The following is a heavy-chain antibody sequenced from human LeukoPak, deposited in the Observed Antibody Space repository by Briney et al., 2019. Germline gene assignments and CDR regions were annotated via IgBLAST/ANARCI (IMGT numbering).Heavy chain of an antibody. CDR3: ARASWPIEQQLVFFDY. CDR2: ISHYENA. D-gene: IGHD6-13*01. J-gene: IGHJ4*02. CDR1: GDSISSGGYF. V-gene: IGHV4-30-2*01. Sequence: PSETLSLTCTVSGDSISSGGYFWSWIRQPPGKGLEWIGYISHYENAYYNPSLKSRVTISVDTSKNQFSLKLSSVTAADTAVYYCARASWPIEQQLVFFDYWGQGTLVTVSS.